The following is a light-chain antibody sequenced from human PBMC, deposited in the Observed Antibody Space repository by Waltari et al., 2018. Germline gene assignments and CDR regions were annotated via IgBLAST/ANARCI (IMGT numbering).Light chain of an antibody. CDR3: STYLRSSAPVV. J-gene: IGLJ2*01. Sequence: QSALTQPASVSGSPGQSITISCTGSSSDIGTYDWVSWYQQHPGEAPKLMIYDVRQRSSGVSDLFSGSKSGNTASLTVSGLQAEDEADYYCSTYLRSSAPVVFGGGTKLTVL. V-gene: IGLV2-14*03. CDR2: DVR. CDR1: SSDIGTYDW.